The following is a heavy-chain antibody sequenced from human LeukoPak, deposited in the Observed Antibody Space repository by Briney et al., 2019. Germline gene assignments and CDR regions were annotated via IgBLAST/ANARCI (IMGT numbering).Heavy chain of an antibody. J-gene: IGHJ4*02. CDR2: ISAYNGNT. Sequence: ASVKVSCKASGYTFTSYGISWVRQAPGQGLESMGWISAYNGNTDYAQKPQGRVTMTTDTSTSTAYMELRSLRSDDTALYYCARLSGDPQFFGVVTFFDYWGQGTLVTVSS. V-gene: IGHV1-18*01. CDR3: ARLSGDPQFFGVVTFFDY. D-gene: IGHD3-3*01. CDR1: GYTFTSYG.